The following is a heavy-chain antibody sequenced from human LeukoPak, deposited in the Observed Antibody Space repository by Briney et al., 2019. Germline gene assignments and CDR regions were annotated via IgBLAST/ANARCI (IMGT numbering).Heavy chain of an antibody. CDR3: ARGVVVVPAAIRSNWFDP. D-gene: IGHD2-2*02. Sequence: SETLSLTCTVSGGSISSYYWSWIRQPAGKGLEWIGRIYTSGSTNYNPSPKSRVTMSVDTSKNQFSLKLSSVTAADTAVYYCARGVVVVPAAIRSNWFDPWGQGTLVTVSS. J-gene: IGHJ5*02. CDR1: GGSISSYY. V-gene: IGHV4-4*07. CDR2: IYTSGST.